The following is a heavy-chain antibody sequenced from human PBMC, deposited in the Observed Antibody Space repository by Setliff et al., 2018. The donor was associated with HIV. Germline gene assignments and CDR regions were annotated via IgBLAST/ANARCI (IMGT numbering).Heavy chain of an antibody. CDR3: ARPSLGIGGGSMFNN. CDR1: GGSISSGSYY. J-gene: IGHJ4*02. CDR2: IYTSGST. Sequence: PSETLSLTCTVSGGSISSGSYYWSWIRQPAGKGLEWIGQIYTSGSTNYNPSLKSRVTISVDTSHNQFSLRLRSVTAADTAVYYCARPSLGIGGGSMFNNWGQGILVTVSS. D-gene: IGHD3-3*01. V-gene: IGHV4-61*09.